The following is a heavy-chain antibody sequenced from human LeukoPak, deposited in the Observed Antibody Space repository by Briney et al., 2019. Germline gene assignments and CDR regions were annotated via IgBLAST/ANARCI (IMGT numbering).Heavy chain of an antibody. V-gene: IGHV3-21*01. D-gene: IGHD4-17*01. CDR3: ARDGSDYGDYDY. CDR1: GFTFSSYS. J-gene: IGHJ4*02. CDR2: ISSSNSYI. Sequence: SGGSLRLSCAASGFTFSSYSMNWVRQAPGKGLEWVSSISSSNSYIYYADSVKGRFTISRDNAKNSLYLQMNSLRAEGTAVYYCARDGSDYGDYDYWGQGTLVTVSS.